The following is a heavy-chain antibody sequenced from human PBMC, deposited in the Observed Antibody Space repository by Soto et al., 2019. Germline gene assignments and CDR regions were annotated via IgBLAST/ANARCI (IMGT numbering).Heavy chain of an antibody. CDR3: AREEEWELLPDYYYGMDV. V-gene: IGHV3-30-3*01. CDR1: GFTFSSYA. J-gene: IGHJ6*02. CDR2: ISYDGSNK. D-gene: IGHD1-26*01. Sequence: SGGSLRLSCAASGFTFSSYAMHWVSQAPGKGLEWVAVISYDGSNKYYADSVKGRFTISRDNSKNTLYLQMNSLRAEDTAVYYCAREEEWELLPDYYYGMDVWGQGTTVTVSS.